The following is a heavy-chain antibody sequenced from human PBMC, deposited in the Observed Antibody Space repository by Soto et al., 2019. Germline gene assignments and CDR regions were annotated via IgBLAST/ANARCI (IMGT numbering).Heavy chain of an antibody. CDR1: GVSVSSGSYY. CDR3: ARDAAVTVAGRSVPWFDP. CDR2: VSNTGRT. J-gene: IGHJ5*02. D-gene: IGHD2-15*01. Sequence: ETLSLTCTVSGVSVSSGSYYWSWIRQRPGKGLEWIGYVSNTGRTNYNPSLKRRITISVDMSKNQFSLKLTAVTAADTAVYYCARDAAVTVAGRSVPWFDPWGKGSLVTVSS. V-gene: IGHV4-61*01.